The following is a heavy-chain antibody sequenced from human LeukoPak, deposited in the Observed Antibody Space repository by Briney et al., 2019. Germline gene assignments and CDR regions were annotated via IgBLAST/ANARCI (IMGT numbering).Heavy chain of an antibody. D-gene: IGHD6-13*01. V-gene: IGHV4-39*01. J-gene: IGHJ5*02. CDR3: ASYAAAGMVNWFDP. Sequence: SETLSLTCTVSGGSISSSSYYWGWIRQPPGKGLEWIGSIYYSGSTYYNPSLKSRVTISVDTPKNQFSLKLSSVTAADTAVYYCASYAAAGMVNWFDPWGQGTLVTVSS. CDR1: GGSISSSSYY. CDR2: IYYSGST.